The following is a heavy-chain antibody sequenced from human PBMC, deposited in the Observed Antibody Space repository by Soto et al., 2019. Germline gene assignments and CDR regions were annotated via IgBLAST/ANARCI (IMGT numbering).Heavy chain of an antibody. CDR2: IYTSGST. CDR1: GGSIISYY. V-gene: IGHV4-4*07. D-gene: IGHD1-7*01. CDR3: ARGQEITGTTYYFDY. Sequence: PPETLSLACTVSGGSIISYYWSWIRQPAGKGLEWIGRIYTSGSTNYNPSLKSRVTMSVDTSKNQFSLKLSSVTAADTAVYYCARGQEITGTTYYFDYWGQGTLVTVSS. J-gene: IGHJ4*02.